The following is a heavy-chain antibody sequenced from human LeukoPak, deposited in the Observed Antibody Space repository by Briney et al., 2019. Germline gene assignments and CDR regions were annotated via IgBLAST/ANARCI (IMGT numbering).Heavy chain of an antibody. CDR3: ARPPYYYGSGSYYFHYYYYMDV. CDR2: INSDGSST. V-gene: IGHV3-74*01. Sequence: GGSLRLSCAASGFTFSSYWMHWVRQAPGKGLVWVSRINSDGSSTSYADSVKGRFTISRDNAKNTLYLQMNSLRVEDTAVYYCARPPYYYGSGSYYFHYYYYMDVWGKGTTVTVSS. D-gene: IGHD3-10*01. CDR1: GFTFSSYW. J-gene: IGHJ6*03.